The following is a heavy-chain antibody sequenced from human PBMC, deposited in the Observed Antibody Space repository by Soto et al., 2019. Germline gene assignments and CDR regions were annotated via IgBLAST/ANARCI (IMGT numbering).Heavy chain of an antibody. J-gene: IGHJ5*02. D-gene: IGHD6-13*01. Sequence: LSLTCTVSGGSISSGDYYWSWIRQPPGKGLEWIGYIYYSGSTYYNPSLKSRVTISVDTSKNQFSLKLSSVTAADTAVYYCARDHYSSSWIKETYNWFDPWGQGTLVTVSS. CDR1: GGSISSGDYY. CDR2: IYYSGST. V-gene: IGHV4-30-4*01. CDR3: ARDHYSSSWIKETYNWFDP.